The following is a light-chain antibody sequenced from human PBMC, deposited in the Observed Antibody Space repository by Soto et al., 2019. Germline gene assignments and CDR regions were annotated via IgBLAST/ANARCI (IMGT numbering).Light chain of an antibody. CDR2: GAS. V-gene: IGKV3-15*01. J-gene: IGKJ5*01. Sequence: EIVMTQSPATLSVSPGERATLSCRASQSVSSNLAWYQQKPGQAPRLLIYGASTRATGIPARFSASGSGTDFTLTISSLQSDDFVVYYCQQYNTLHITFGQGTRLE. CDR3: QQYNTLHIT. CDR1: QSVSSN.